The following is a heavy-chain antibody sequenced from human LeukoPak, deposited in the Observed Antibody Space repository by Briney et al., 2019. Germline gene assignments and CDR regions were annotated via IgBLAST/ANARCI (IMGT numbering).Heavy chain of an antibody. Sequence: GGSLRLSCETSGFTFSNYAMSWVRQAPGRGLEWVSGISYGDGGTYYADSVRGRFTISRDNSKNTLYLQMNSLRAEDTAVYYCAKVSREVVQGTGNWFDPWGQGTLVTVSS. V-gene: IGHV3-23*01. CDR2: ISYGDGGT. D-gene: IGHD2-15*01. J-gene: IGHJ5*02. CDR1: GFTFSNYA. CDR3: AKVSREVVQGTGNWFDP.